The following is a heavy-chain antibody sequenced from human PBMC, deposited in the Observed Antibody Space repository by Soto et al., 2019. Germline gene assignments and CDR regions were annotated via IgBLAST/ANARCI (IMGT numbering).Heavy chain of an antibody. V-gene: IGHV4-34*01. CDR2: INHIGSS. Sequence: PSETLSLTCAVYGGSFSGYYWAWIRQPPGKGLEYIGEINHIGSSDYNPSLKSRVTISVDSSKNQLSLNLSSVTAADTALYYCVKGKYYYDSSGYYPFDYWGQGTLVTVSS. CDR1: GGSFSGYY. J-gene: IGHJ4*02. D-gene: IGHD3-22*01. CDR3: VKGKYYYDSSGYYPFDY.